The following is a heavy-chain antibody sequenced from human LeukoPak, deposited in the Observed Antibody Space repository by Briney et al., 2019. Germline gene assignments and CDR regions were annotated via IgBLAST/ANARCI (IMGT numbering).Heavy chain of an antibody. Sequence: SETLSLTCTVSGYSISSYYWSWIRQPPGKGLEWIGYIYYTGNTNYNPSPKSRITMSVDTSKNQFFLNLSSVTAADTAVYYCTKSGGYSYGYGVNWFDPWGQGTLVTVSS. J-gene: IGHJ5*02. D-gene: IGHD5-18*01. CDR3: TKSGGYSYGYGVNWFDP. CDR2: IYYTGNT. CDR1: GYSISSYY. V-gene: IGHV4-59*08.